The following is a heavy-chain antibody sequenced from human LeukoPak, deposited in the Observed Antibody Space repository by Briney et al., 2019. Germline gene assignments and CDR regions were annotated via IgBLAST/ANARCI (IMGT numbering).Heavy chain of an antibody. CDR2: ISSSSSYI. CDR3: ARDLTQAGREFDY. J-gene: IGHJ4*02. CDR1: GFTFSGYA. Sequence: GGSLRLSCAASGFTFSGYAMNWVRQAPGKGLEWVSSISSSSSYIYYADSLKGRFTISRDNAKNSLYLQMNSLRAEDTAVYYCARDLTQAGREFDYWGQGTLVTVSS. V-gene: IGHV3-21*01. D-gene: IGHD4/OR15-4a*01.